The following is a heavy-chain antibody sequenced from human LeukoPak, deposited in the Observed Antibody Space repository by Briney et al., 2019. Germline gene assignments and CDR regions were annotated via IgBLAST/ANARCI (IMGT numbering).Heavy chain of an antibody. J-gene: IGHJ4*02. V-gene: IGHV3-7*01. CDR3: AKDLYTSSWYGGASDY. Sequence: GGSLRLSCAASGFTFSNYWMSWVRQAPGKGLEWVANINRDGSEKYYVESVKGRFTVSRDNARNSVFLQMNSLRAEDTAVYYCAKDLYTSSWYGGASDYWGQGTLVTVSS. CDR1: GFTFSNYW. D-gene: IGHD6-13*01. CDR2: INRDGSEK.